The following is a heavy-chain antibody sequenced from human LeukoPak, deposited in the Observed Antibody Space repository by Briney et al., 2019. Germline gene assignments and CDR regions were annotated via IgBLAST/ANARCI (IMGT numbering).Heavy chain of an antibody. J-gene: IGHJ4*02. CDR1: GFTFSSYL. CDR3: ARHYGDLDY. CDR2: INSDGSST. D-gene: IGHD4-17*01. V-gene: IGHV3-74*01. Sequence: GGSLRLSCAASGFTFSSYLMHWVRQAPGKGLVWVSRINSDGSSTIYADSVKGRFTISRDNTKNTLYLQMNSLRAEDTAVYYCARHYGDLDYWGQGTMVTVSS.